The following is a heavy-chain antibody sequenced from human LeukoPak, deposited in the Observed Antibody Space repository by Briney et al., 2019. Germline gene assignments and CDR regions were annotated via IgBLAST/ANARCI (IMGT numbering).Heavy chain of an antibody. CDR1: GGSFSGYY. CDR3: ARAVVRYFDWLSSNDFDY. V-gene: IGHV4-34*01. CDR2: INHSGST. J-gene: IGHJ4*02. D-gene: IGHD3-9*01. Sequence: SETLSLTCAVYGGSFSGYYWSWIRQPPGKGLEWIGEINHSGSTNYNPSLKSRVTISVDTSKNQFSLKLSSVTAADTAVYYCARAVVRYFDWLSSNDFDYWGQGTLVSVSS.